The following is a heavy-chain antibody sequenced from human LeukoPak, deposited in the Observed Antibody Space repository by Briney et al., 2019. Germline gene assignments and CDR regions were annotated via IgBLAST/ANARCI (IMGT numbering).Heavy chain of an antibody. CDR3: ASSYGGGNFDY. Sequence: SETLSLTCAVYGGSFSGYYWSWIRQPAGKGLEWIGRIYTSGSTNYNPSLKSRVTMSVDTSKDQFSLKLSSVTAADTAVYYCASSYGGGNFDYWGQGTLVTVSS. V-gene: IGHV4-59*10. CDR2: IYTSGST. D-gene: IGHD4-17*01. J-gene: IGHJ4*02. CDR1: GGSFSGYY.